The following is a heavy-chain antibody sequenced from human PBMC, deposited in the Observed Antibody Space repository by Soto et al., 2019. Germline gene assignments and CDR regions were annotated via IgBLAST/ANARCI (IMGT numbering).Heavy chain of an antibody. Sequence: PGESLNISCRGSGYSFTIYWIGWVRQMPGKGLEWMGIIYPGDSDTRYSPSFQGQVTISADKSISTAYLQWSSLKASDTAMYYCARQDGSYYYYYGMDVWGQGTTVTVSS. J-gene: IGHJ6*02. CDR1: GYSFTIYW. V-gene: IGHV5-51*01. CDR2: IYPGDSDT. CDR3: ARQDGSYYYYYGMDV.